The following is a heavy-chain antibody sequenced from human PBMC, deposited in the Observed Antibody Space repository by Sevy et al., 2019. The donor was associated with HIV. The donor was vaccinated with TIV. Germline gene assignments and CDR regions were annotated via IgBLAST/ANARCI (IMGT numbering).Heavy chain of an antibody. CDR3: AAAAAQRGNWFDP. CDR2: IYISGNT. Sequence: SETLSLTCTVSGGSISSDSYYWSWIRQPAGKGLEWIGRIYISGNTNYNPSLKNRVTISVDTSKNQFSLKVSSVTAADTAVYDCAAAAAQRGNWFDPWGQGTLVTVSS. V-gene: IGHV4-61*02. J-gene: IGHJ5*02. D-gene: IGHD6-13*01. CDR1: GGSISSDSYY.